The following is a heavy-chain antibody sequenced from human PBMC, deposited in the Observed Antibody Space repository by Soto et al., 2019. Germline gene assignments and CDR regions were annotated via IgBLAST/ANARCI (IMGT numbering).Heavy chain of an antibody. CDR1: GGSISSSSYY. Sequence: QLQLQESGPGLVKPSETLSLTCTVSGGSISSSSYYWGWIRQPPGKGLEWIGSIYYSGSTYYNPSLKSRVTISIDTSKNQFSLKLSSVTAADTAVYYCARRTNLQCFDYWGQGTLVTVSS. D-gene: IGHD4-4*01. CDR3: ARRTNLQCFDY. V-gene: IGHV4-39*01. J-gene: IGHJ4*02. CDR2: IYYSGST.